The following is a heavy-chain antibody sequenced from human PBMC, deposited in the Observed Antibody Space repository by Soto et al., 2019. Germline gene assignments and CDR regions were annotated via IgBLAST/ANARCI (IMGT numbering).Heavy chain of an antibody. CDR2: IYWNDDK. D-gene: IGHD5-12*01. CDR3: AQFCGYEQFDY. V-gene: IGHV2-5*01. J-gene: IGHJ4*02. Sequence: ITLKESGPTLVKPTQTLTLTCTFSGLSLSTSGMGVGWIRQPPGKALEWLAVIYWNDDKRYSPSLERRLTVTKDTSKNQVVLTMTNMDPVDTATYYCAQFCGYEQFDYWGQGTLVSVSS. CDR1: GLSLSTSGMG.